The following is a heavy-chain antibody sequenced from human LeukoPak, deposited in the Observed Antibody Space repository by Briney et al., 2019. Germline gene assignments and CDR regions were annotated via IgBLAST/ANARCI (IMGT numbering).Heavy chain of an antibody. V-gene: IGHV1-18*01. CDR1: GYTFTSYG. Sequence: ASVKVSCKASGYTFTSYGISWVRQAPGQGLEWMGWISAYNGNTNYAQKLQGRVTMTTDTSTSTAYMELRSLRSDDTAVYYCARDLDIVVVVAATADDAFDIWGQGTMVTVSS. CDR3: ARDLDIVVVVAATADDAFDI. D-gene: IGHD2-15*01. CDR2: ISAYNGNT. J-gene: IGHJ3*02.